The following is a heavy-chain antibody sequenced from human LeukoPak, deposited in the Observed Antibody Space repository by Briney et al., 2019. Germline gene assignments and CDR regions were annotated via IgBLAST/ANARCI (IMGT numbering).Heavy chain of an antibody. CDR2: IYYSGKN. D-gene: IGHD6-19*01. V-gene: IGHV4-30-4*01. CDR3: ARVPYSSGWYVDY. CDR1: GGSISSGDYY. Sequence: SETLSLTCTVSGGSISSGDYYWSWIHQPPGEGLGWIGYIYYSGKNYYNPSLKSRVTISVDSSKNQFSLKLSSVTAADTAVYYCARVPYSSGWYVDYWGQGTLVTVSS. J-gene: IGHJ4*02.